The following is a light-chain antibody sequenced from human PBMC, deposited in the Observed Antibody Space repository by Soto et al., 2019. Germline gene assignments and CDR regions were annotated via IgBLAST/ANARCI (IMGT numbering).Light chain of an antibody. CDR2: EGS. V-gene: IGLV2-23*01. CDR3: SSYAGSNTLV. J-gene: IGLJ2*01. Sequence: QSALTQPASVSGSPGQSITISCTGTSSDVGSYNLVSWYQQHPGKAPKLMIYEGSKRPSGVSNRFSGSKSGNTASLTISGLHAEDEAEYYCSSYAGSNTLVFGGGTKLTVL. CDR1: SSDVGSYNL.